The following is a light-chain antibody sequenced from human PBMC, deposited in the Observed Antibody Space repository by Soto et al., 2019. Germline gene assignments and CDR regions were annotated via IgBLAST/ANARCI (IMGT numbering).Light chain of an antibody. V-gene: IGLV2-14*01. Sequence: QSALTQPASVSGSPGQSITISCTGSSSDIGDYNYVSWFQQYPGKALKLIISEVSNRPSGVSNRFSGSKSGTAASLTISGLQTEDEADYFCFSFTTDWTHVFGTGTKVTVL. CDR1: SSDIGDYNY. J-gene: IGLJ1*01. CDR3: FSFTTDWTHV. CDR2: EVS.